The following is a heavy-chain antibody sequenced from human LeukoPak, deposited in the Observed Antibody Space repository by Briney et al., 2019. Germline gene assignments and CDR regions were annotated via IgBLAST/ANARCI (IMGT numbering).Heavy chain of an antibody. CDR3: TRTWIQLWSSL. CDR1: GFTFGDYA. Sequence: GGSLRLSRTASGFTFGDYAMSWVRQAPGKGLEWVGFIRSKAYGGTTEYAASVKGRFTISRDDSKSIAYLQMNSLKTEDTAAYYCTRTWIQLWSSLWGQGTLVTVSS. CDR2: IRSKAYGGTT. J-gene: IGHJ4*02. V-gene: IGHV3-49*04. D-gene: IGHD5-18*01.